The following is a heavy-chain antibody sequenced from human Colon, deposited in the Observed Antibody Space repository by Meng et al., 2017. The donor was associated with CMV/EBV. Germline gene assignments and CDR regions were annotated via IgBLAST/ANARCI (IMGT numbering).Heavy chain of an antibody. D-gene: IGHD3-10*01. V-gene: IGHV3-64*01. CDR3: ARVVSGDFDY. J-gene: IGHJ4*02. CDR2: ISANGDNT. CDR1: GFTFNTYP. Sequence: EWQLLESGGGLVQPGGSLRLSCVASGFTFNTYPMHWVRQALGKGLEHVSGISANGDNTPYASSVKDRFIVSRDNLKNTLYLQMGSLRPDDTGVYYCARVVSGDFDYWGQGTLVTVSS.